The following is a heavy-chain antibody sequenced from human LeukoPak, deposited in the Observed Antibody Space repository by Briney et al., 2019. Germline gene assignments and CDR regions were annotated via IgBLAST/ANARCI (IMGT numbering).Heavy chain of an antibody. V-gene: IGHV3-53*01. D-gene: IGHD3-3*01. Sequence: AGGSLRLSCAASGFTVSSNYMSWVRQAPGKGLEWVSVIYSGGSTYYADSVKGRFTISRDNSKNTLYLQMNSLRAEDTAVYYCARDLPNDFWSGYYTPIGYWGQGTLVTVSS. CDR1: GFTVSSNY. J-gene: IGHJ4*02. CDR2: IYSGGST. CDR3: ARDLPNDFWSGYYTPIGY.